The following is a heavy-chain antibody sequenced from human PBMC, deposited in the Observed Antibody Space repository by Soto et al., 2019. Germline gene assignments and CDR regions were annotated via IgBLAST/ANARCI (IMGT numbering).Heavy chain of an antibody. Sequence: QSNLKESGPTLVKPTQTLTLTCSFSGFSLTTAGVGVGWVRQSPGEALAWLALIYWDDDERYSPSLKTRLTICKVLSKNQVVLIMINMAPVDTATYYCAHSWNLITEDAQVRDFDYWGQGTLVTVSS. CDR2: IYWDDDE. J-gene: IGHJ4*02. CDR1: GFSLTTAGVG. D-gene: IGHD1-1*01. CDR3: AHSWNLITEDAQVRDFDY. V-gene: IGHV2-5*02.